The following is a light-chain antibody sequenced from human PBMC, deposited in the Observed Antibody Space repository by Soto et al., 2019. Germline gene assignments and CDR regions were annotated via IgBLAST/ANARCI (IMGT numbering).Light chain of an antibody. Sequence: EIVLTQSPATLSLSPGERATLSCRASQSVTDSLAWYQQRPGQAPRLLIYDASSRATGIPARFSGSGSGTDFTLTISSLEPEDFAVYYCQQRRNWPSITFGQGTRLEIK. V-gene: IGKV3-11*01. J-gene: IGKJ5*01. CDR2: DAS. CDR1: QSVTDS. CDR3: QQRRNWPSIT.